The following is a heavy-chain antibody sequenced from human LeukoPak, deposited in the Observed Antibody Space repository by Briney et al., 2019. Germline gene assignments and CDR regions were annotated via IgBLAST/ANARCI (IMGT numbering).Heavy chain of an antibody. V-gene: IGHV1-2*06. CDR3: ARDYCSSTSCLFDY. D-gene: IGHD2-2*01. Sequence: ASVKVSCKVSGYTLTELSMHWVRQAPGQGLEWMGRINPNSGDTNYAQKFQGRVTMTRDTSITTAYMELSRLRSDDTAMYYCARDYCSSTSCLFDYWGQGTLVTVSS. J-gene: IGHJ4*02. CDR2: INPNSGDT. CDR1: GYTLTELS.